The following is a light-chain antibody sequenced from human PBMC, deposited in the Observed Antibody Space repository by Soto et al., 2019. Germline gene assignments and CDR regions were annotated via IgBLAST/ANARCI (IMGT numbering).Light chain of an antibody. CDR2: GAS. CDR1: QAVGGTY. V-gene: IGKV3-20*01. J-gene: IGKJ1*01. Sequence: EIVLTQSPGTLSLPPGERASLSCRASQAVGGTYLAWYQHKPGQAPRLLIYGASNRAAGIPDRFGGSGSGTDFTLTISRLEPEDSAVYYCQQYGSSPTWTFGQGTKVDIK. CDR3: QQYGSSPTWT.